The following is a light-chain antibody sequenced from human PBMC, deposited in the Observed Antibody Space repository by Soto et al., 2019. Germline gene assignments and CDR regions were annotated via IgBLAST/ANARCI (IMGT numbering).Light chain of an antibody. CDR1: QTISSW. Sequence: DIQLTQSPSTLSGSVGDRVTIPCRASQTISSWLAWYQQKPGKAPKLLIYKASTLKSGVPSRFSGSGSGTDFTLTISCLQSEDFATYYCQQYYSYSWTFGQGTKVDIK. J-gene: IGKJ1*01. CDR2: KAS. CDR3: QQYYSYSWT. V-gene: IGKV1-5*03.